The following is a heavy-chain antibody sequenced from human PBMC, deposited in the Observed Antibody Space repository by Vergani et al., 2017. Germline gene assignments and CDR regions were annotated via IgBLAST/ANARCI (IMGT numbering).Heavy chain of an antibody. CDR2: FDPEDGET. J-gene: IGHJ4*02. CDR1: GYTLTELS. Sequence: QVQLVQSGAEVKKPGASVKVSCKVSGYTLTELSMHWVRQAPGKGLEWMGGFDPEDGETIYAQTFQGRVTMTEDTSTDTAYMELSSLRSEDTAVYYCATFPKNYQLLSSLFDYWGQGTLVTVSS. D-gene: IGHD2-2*01. V-gene: IGHV1-24*01. CDR3: ATFPKNYQLLSSLFDY.